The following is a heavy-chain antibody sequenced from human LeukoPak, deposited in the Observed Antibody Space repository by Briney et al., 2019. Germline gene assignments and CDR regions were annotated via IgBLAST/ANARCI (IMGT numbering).Heavy chain of an antibody. Sequence: QAGGFLRLSCAASGFTFSSYWMSWVRQAPGKGLEWVANIKQDGSEKYYVDSVKGRFTISRDNAKNSLYLQMNSLRAEDTAVYYCARAGWSYYYDSSGYYWGQGTLVTVSS. CDR2: IKQDGSEK. CDR3: ARAGWSYYYDSSGYY. CDR1: GFTFSSYW. V-gene: IGHV3-7*01. J-gene: IGHJ4*02. D-gene: IGHD3-22*01.